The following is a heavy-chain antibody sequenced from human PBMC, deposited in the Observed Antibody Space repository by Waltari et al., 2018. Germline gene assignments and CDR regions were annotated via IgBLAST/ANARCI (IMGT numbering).Heavy chain of an antibody. CDR1: GFTFSSYW. CDR2: IKQDGSEK. J-gene: IGHJ4*02. CDR3: ARGGRYDSSGYDYGY. Sequence: EVQLVESGGGLVQPGGSLRLSCAASGFTFSSYWMSWVRQAPGKGLEWVANIKQDGSEKYYVDSVKGRFTISRDNAKNSLYLQMNSLRAEDTAVYYCARGGRYDSSGYDYGYWGQGTLVTVSS. D-gene: IGHD3-22*01. V-gene: IGHV3-7*01.